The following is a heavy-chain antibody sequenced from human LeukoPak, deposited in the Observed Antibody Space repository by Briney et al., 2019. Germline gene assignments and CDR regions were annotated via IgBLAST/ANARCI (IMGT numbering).Heavy chain of an antibody. CDR3: ARGMPSYYLFSIESNFDY. Sequence: ASVKVSCKASGYTFTSYGISWVRQAPGQGLEWMGWISAYNGNTNYAQKLQGRVTMTTDTSTSTAYMELRSLRSDDTPVYYCARGMPSYYLFSIESNFDYWGQGTLVTVSS. D-gene: IGHD3-10*01. CDR2: ISAYNGNT. V-gene: IGHV1-18*01. J-gene: IGHJ4*02. CDR1: GYTFTSYG.